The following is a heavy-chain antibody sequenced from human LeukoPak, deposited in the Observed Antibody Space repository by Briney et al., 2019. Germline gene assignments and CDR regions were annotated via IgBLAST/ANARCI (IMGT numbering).Heavy chain of an antibody. CDR3: AREQYQLLPGHAFDI. CDR2: IKQDGSEK. CDR1: GFTFSSYW. V-gene: IGHV3-7*01. D-gene: IGHD2-2*01. J-gene: IGHJ3*02. Sequence: GGSLRLSCAASGFTFSSYWMSWVRQAPGKGLEWVANIKQDGSEKYYVDSVKGRFTISRDNAENSLYLQMNSLRAEDTAVYYCAREQYQLLPGHAFDIWGQGTMVTVSS.